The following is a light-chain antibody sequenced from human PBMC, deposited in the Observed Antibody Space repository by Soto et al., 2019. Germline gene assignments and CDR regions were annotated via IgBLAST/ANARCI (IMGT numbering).Light chain of an antibody. CDR3: SSYTSSSTLDV. CDR2: EVS. CDR1: SSDVGGYNY. V-gene: IGLV2-14*01. Sequence: QSALTQPASVSGSPGQSITISCTGTSSDVGGYNYVSWYQQHPGKAPKLMIYEVSNRPSGVSNRFSGSKSVNTASLTISGLQAEDEADYYCSSYTSSSTLDVFGTGTKLTVL. J-gene: IGLJ1*01.